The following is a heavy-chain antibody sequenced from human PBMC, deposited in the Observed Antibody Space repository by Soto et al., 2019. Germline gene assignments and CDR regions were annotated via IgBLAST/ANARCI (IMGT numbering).Heavy chain of an antibody. Sequence: QVQLVQSGAEVKKPGSSVKVSCKASGGTFSSYAISWVRQVPGQGLEWMGGIIPIFGTANYAQKFQGRVTITADESTSTAYMELSSLRSEDTAVYYCARDLFMGSSGYYPMNDAFDIWGQGTMVTVSS. CDR3: ARDLFMGSSGYYPMNDAFDI. V-gene: IGHV1-69*01. J-gene: IGHJ3*02. D-gene: IGHD3-22*01. CDR2: IIPIFGTA. CDR1: GGTFSSYA.